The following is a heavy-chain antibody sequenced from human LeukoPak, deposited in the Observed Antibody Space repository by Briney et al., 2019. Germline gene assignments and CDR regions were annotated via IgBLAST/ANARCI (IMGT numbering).Heavy chain of an antibody. CDR3: ARVFRPSLTVFIIRGAFDI. Sequence: PGGSLRLSCAASGFTVRDNYMSWVRQAPGEGLEWVSIIYSGGTTYYSDSVKGRFTISRDISKNTLYLQMNSLRVEDTAVYYCARVFRPSLTVFIIRGAFDIWGQGTMVTVSS. V-gene: IGHV3-66*01. CDR2: IYSGGTT. CDR1: GFTVRDNY. J-gene: IGHJ3*02. D-gene: IGHD3-3*01.